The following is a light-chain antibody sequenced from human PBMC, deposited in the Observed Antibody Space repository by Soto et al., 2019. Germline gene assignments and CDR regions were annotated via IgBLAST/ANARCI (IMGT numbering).Light chain of an antibody. J-gene: IGLJ1*01. V-gene: IGLV2-14*01. CDR1: SSDVGGYNY. CDR2: EVT. Sequence: SVLTQPASVSGSPGQSITISCTGTSSDVGGYNYVSWYQQHPGKAPKLMIYEVTNRPSGVSDRFSGSRSGNTASLTISGLQAEDEANYYCNSYTTLSNRVFGTGTKVTVL. CDR3: NSYTTLSNRV.